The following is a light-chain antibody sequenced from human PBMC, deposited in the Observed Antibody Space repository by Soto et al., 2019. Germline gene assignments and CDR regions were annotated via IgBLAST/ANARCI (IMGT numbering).Light chain of an antibody. Sequence: DIQMTQSPSSLSASFGDRVTITCRASQGIGVYLAWFQQKPGNAPKLLIYAASTLQSGVPSRFSGSGSGTDFALTISGLQPEDVATYYCQKYNSAPLTFGGGTKVEIK. V-gene: IGKV1-27*01. CDR1: QGIGVY. CDR2: AAS. CDR3: QKYNSAPLT. J-gene: IGKJ4*01.